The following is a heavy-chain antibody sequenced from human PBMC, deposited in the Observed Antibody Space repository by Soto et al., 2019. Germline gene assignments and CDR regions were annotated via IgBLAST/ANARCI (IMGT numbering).Heavy chain of an antibody. V-gene: IGHV1-69*13. J-gene: IGHJ6*02. CDR3: ATGGTTVILKHYYYYYGMDV. CDR1: GGTFSSYA. CDR2: IIPIFGTA. D-gene: IGHD4-17*01. Sequence: SVKVSCKASGGTFSSYAISWVRQAPGQGLEWMGGIIPIFGTANYAQKFPGRVTITADESTSTAYMELSSLRSEDTAVYYCATGGTTVILKHYYYYYGMDVWGQGTTVTVSS.